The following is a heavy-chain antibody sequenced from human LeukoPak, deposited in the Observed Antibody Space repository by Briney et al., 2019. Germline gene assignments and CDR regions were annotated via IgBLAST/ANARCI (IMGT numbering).Heavy chain of an antibody. J-gene: IGHJ4*02. CDR3: ATFTERANYHYTANL. CDR1: GFTFSSYW. Sequence: GGSLRLSCAASGFTFSSYWMHWVRQAPGKGLVWVSRINSDGSSTNYADSVKGRFTISRDNAKNTLYLQMNSLRAEDTAVYYCATFTERANYHYTANLWGQGTLVIVS. V-gene: IGHV3-74*01. D-gene: IGHD3-16*02. CDR2: INSDGSST.